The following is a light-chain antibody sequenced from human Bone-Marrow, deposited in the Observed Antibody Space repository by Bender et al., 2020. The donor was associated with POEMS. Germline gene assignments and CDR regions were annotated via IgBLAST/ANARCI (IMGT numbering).Light chain of an antibody. V-gene: IGLV3-1*01. CDR3: QVYDGSLVV. CDR1: KLGNKY. CDR2: QDT. J-gene: IGLJ2*01. Sequence: SYELTQPPSVSVSPGQTAIITCSGDKLGNKYVFWYHQRPGHSPVLIMSQDTKRPSGIPERFSGSNSGNTATLTISGTQAVDEGDYHCQVYDGSLVVFGGGTKLTVL.